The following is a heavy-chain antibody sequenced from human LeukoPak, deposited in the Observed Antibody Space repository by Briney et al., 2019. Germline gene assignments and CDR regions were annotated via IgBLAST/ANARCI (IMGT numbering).Heavy chain of an antibody. CDR1: GFSFSDNF. Sequence: GGSLRLSCTASGFSFSDNFMGWLRQSPGKGLEWVSYISSRGDTIHYSDVVKGRFSISRDNSKRSLYLQMNRLKIDDTAVYCARGGPGWTFNHWGQGTLVSASS. D-gene: IGHD3/OR15-3a*01. J-gene: IGHJ5*02. CDR2: ISSRGDTI. CDR3: RGGPGWTFNH. V-gene: IGHV3-11*01.